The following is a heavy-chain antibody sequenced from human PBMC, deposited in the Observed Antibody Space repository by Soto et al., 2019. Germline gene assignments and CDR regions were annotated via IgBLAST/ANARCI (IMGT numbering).Heavy chain of an antibody. D-gene: IGHD2-21*01. V-gene: IGHV3-23*01. J-gene: IGHJ4*02. CDR2: MNGGGGST. CDR1: GFTFGSYA. CDR3: AKKSEIAVPRYYFDL. Sequence: GGSLRLSCAASGFTFGSYAMGGVRQAPGKGLEWVSSMNGGGGSTYYAESVQGRFTISRDNSKNTLYLQMNSLRVEDTAVYYCAKKSEIAVPRYYFDLWGQGTLVTVSS.